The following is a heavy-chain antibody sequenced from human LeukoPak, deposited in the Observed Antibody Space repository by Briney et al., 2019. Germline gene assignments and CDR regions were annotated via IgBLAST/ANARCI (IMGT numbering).Heavy chain of an antibody. Sequence: GGSLRLSCAASGFTFSGYAMTWVRQAPGKGLEWVSDISGSGSSTYYADSMKGRFTISRDNSKNTVFLQVNSLRADDTAVYYCAKKAGGSYFDYWGQGTLVTVSS. D-gene: IGHD1-26*01. CDR1: GFTFSGYA. CDR2: ISGSGSST. V-gene: IGHV3-23*01. J-gene: IGHJ4*02. CDR3: AKKAGGSYFDY.